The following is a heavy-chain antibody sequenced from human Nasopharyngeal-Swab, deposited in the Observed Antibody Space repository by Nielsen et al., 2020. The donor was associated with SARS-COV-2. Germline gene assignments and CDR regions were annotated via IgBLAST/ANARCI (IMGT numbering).Heavy chain of an antibody. CDR2: INHSGST. J-gene: IGHJ4*02. CDR1: GGSFSGHY. Sequence: SQTLSLTCAVYGGSFSGHYWSWIRQPPGKGLEWIGEINHSGSTNYNPSLKSRVTISVDTSKNQFSLKLSSVTAADTAVYYCARSGDDFWSGYFDYWGQGTLVTVSS. V-gene: IGHV4-34*01. D-gene: IGHD3-3*01. CDR3: ARSGDDFWSGYFDY.